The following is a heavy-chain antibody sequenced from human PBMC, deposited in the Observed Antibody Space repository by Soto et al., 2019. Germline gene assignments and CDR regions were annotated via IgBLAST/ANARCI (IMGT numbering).Heavy chain of an antibody. CDR3: GRYYQYSSLSNGVGHAYDI. CDR2: ISAYNGNT. V-gene: IGHV1-18*04. D-gene: IGHD6-6*01. CDR1: GYTFTSYG. Sequence: GSVKVSCKAAGYTFTSYGISWVRQAPGQGLEWMGWISAYNGNTNYAQKLQVRVTMTTDTSTSTAYMELRILRTDDTTVYYCGRYYQYSSLSNGVGHAYDIWDQGTMGTDSS. J-gene: IGHJ3*02.